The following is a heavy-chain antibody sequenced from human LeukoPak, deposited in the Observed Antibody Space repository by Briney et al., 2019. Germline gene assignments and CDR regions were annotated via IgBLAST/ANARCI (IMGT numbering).Heavy chain of an antibody. Sequence: ASVKVSCKASGYTFTSYAISWVRQAPGQGLEWMGGIIPIFGTANYAQKFQGRVTITADESTSTAYMELSSLRSEDTAVYYCAREGSPWELRGAFDIWGQGTMVTVSS. J-gene: IGHJ3*02. CDR3: AREGSPWELRGAFDI. CDR1: GYTFTSYA. CDR2: IIPIFGTA. D-gene: IGHD3-3*01. V-gene: IGHV1-69*13.